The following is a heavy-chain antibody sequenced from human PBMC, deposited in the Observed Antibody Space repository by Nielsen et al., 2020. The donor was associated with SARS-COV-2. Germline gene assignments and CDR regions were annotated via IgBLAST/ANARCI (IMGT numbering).Heavy chain of an antibody. D-gene: IGHD7-27*01. V-gene: IGHV3-23*01. CDR3: AKHLGYYYYYMDV. Sequence: GESLKISCAASGFTFSSYAMSWVRQAPGKGLEWVSAISGSGGSTYYADSVKGRFTISRDNSKNTLYLQMNSLRAEDTAVYYCAKHLGYYYYYMDVWGKGITVTVSS. J-gene: IGHJ6*03. CDR2: ISGSGGST. CDR1: GFTFSSYA.